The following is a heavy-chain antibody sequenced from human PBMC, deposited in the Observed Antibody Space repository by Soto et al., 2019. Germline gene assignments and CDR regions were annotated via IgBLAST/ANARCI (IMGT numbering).Heavy chain of an antibody. V-gene: IGHV1-69*01. CDR1: GGTFSSYA. J-gene: IGHJ3*02. D-gene: IGHD6-19*01. Sequence: QVQLVQSGAEVKQPGSSVKVSCKASGGTFSSYAISWVRQAPGQGLEWMGGIIPIFGTANYAQKFQGRVTITADESTSTAYMELSSLRSEDTAVYYCAREGGIAVAGKGQDAFDIWGQGTMVTVSS. CDR3: AREGGIAVAGKGQDAFDI. CDR2: IIPIFGTA.